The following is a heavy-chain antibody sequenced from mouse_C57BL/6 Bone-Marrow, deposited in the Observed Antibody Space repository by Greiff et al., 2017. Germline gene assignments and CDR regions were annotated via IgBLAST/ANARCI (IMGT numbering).Heavy chain of an antibody. CDR3: ARGNYYGSYYFDY. CDR2: ILPGSGST. CDR1: GYTFTGYW. J-gene: IGHJ2*01. D-gene: IGHD1-1*01. Sequence: VQLQQSGAELMKPGASVTLSCKATGYTFTGYWIEWVKQRPGHGLEWIGEILPGSGSTNYTEKFKGKATFTADTSSNTAYMQLSSLTTEDSAIYYCARGNYYGSYYFDYWGQGTTLTVSA. V-gene: IGHV1-9*01.